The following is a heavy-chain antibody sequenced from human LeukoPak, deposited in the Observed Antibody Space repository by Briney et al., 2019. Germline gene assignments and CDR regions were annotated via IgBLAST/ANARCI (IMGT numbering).Heavy chain of an antibody. CDR3: ARHGYSTASYYFDY. J-gene: IGHJ4*02. CDR1: GDSISSYY. Sequence: PSETLSLTCTVSGDSISSYYWSWIRQPPGKGLEWIGYIYYSGSTNYSPSLKTRVTISVDTSQNPFSLRLSSVTAADTAVYYCARHGYSTASYYFDYWGQGTLVTVSS. V-gene: IGHV4-59*08. CDR2: IYYSGST. D-gene: IGHD6-13*01.